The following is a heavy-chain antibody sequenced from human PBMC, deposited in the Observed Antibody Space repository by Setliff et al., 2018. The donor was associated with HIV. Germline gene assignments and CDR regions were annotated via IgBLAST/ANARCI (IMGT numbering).Heavy chain of an antibody. CDR1: GYTFTSYD. Sequence: ASVKVSCKASGYTFTSYDINWVRQAAGQGLEWMGWMNPNSGNTGYAQKFQGRITMTTDTSTSTAYMELRSLRSDDTAVYYCAREGIERYQYYNFWSGYYTPDYWGQGTLVTVSS. D-gene: IGHD3-3*01. CDR2: MNPNSGNT. V-gene: IGHV1-8*01. J-gene: IGHJ4*02. CDR3: AREGIERYQYYNFWSGYYTPDY.